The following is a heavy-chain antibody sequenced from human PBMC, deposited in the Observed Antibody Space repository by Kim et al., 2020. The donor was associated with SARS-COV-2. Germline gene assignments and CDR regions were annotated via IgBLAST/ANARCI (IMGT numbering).Heavy chain of an antibody. V-gene: IGHV3-49*04. CDR1: GFTFGDYV. CDR2: IRSKAYGGTT. J-gene: IGHJ6*03. D-gene: IGHD5-12*01. Sequence: GGSLRLSCTASGFTFGDYVMSWVRQAPGKGLEWVGFIRSKAYGGTTEYAASVKGRFTISRDDSKSIAYLQMNSLKTEDTAVYYCTRAHNIGRWAYYYYYYMDVWGKGTTVTVSS. CDR3: TRAHNIGRWAYYYYYYMDV.